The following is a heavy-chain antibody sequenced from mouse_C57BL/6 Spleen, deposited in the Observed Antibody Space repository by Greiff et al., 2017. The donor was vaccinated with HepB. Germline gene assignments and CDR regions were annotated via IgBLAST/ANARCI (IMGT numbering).Heavy chain of an antibody. V-gene: IGHV1-80*01. CDR3: ARTTVDAMDY. CDR1: GYAFSSYW. Sequence: VKLMESGAELVKPGASVKISCKASGYAFSSYWMNWVKQRPGKGLEWIGQIYPGDGDTNYNGKFKGKATLTADKSSRKAYMQLSSLTSEDSAVYFCARTTVDAMDYSGQGTSVTVSS. J-gene: IGHJ4*01. CDR2: IYPGDGDT. D-gene: IGHD1-1*01.